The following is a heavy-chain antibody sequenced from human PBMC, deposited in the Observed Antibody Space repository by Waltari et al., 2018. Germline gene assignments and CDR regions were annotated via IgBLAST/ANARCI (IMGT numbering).Heavy chain of an antibody. CDR3: ARQYSSSWYLDY. CDR2: IYHSGST. J-gene: IGHJ4*02. Sequence: VQLVETGGGLIQPGGSLRLSCAASGFTVSSNYMSWVRQAPGKGLEWIGSIYHSGSTYYNPSLKSRVTISVDTSKNQFSLKLSSVTAADTAVYYCARQYSSSWYLDYWGQGTLVTVSS. D-gene: IGHD6-13*01. CDR1: GFTVSSNY. V-gene: IGHV4-38-2*01.